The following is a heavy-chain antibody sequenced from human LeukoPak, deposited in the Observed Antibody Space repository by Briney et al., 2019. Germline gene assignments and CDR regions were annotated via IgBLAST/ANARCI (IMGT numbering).Heavy chain of an antibody. V-gene: IGHV3-7*01. Sequence: AGGSLRLSCVASGFTFSRYWMTWVRQAPGKGLEWVANIKQDGSEKYYVDSVKGRFTISRDNAKNSLYLHMNSLRGEDTAVYYCARDREGYQLPQMRSYFYMDVWGKGTTVTISS. CDR2: IKQDGSEK. CDR3: ARDREGYQLPQMRSYFYMDV. CDR1: GFTFSRYW. D-gene: IGHD2-2*01. J-gene: IGHJ6*03.